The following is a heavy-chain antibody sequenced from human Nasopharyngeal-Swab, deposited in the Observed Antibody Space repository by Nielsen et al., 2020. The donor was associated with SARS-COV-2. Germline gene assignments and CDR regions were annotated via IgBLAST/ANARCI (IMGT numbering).Heavy chain of an antibody. V-gene: IGHV4-39*07. CDR3: ARDQEAAAQNDRVAFDI. D-gene: IGHD6-13*01. Sequence: SETLSLTCTVSGGSISSSSYYWGWIRQPPGKGLERIGSIYYSGSTYYNPSLKSRVTISVDPSKNQFSLKLSSVTAADTAVYYCARDQEAAAQNDRVAFDIWGQGTMVTVSS. CDR1: GGSISSSSYY. CDR2: IYYSGST. J-gene: IGHJ3*02.